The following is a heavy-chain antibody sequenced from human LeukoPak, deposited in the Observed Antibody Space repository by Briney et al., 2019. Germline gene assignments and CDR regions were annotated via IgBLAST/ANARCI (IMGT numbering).Heavy chain of an antibody. J-gene: IGHJ4*02. CDR2: ISYGGAT. Sequence: SETLSLTCSVSNGSISTYYWSWFRRSPGKGLEWIGYISYGGATTYNPSLKRRVTISVDWPKNHFSLRLTSLTAADTALYYCARHGGTLDYFDSWGPGSLVTVSS. CDR3: ARHGGTLDYFDS. V-gene: IGHV4-59*08. CDR1: NGSISTYY. D-gene: IGHD1-26*01.